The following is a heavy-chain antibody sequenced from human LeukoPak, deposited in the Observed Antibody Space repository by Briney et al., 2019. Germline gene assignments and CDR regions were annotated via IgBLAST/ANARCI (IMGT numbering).Heavy chain of an antibody. CDR1: GFTFSNYW. CDR2: INTDGSIT. CDR3: ARVTGWLLYDY. V-gene: IGHV3-74*01. J-gene: IGHJ4*02. D-gene: IGHD3-3*01. Sequence: PGGSLRLSCAASGFTFSNYWMHWVRQAPGKGLVWVSRINTDGSITSYADSVKGRFTISRDNAKNTLYLQMNSLRAEDTAVYYCARVTGWLLYDYWGQGTLVTVSS.